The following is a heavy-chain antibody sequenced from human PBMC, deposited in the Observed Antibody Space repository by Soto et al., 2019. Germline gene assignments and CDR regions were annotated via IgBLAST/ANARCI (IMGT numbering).Heavy chain of an antibody. D-gene: IGHD6-13*01. CDR1: GFTFSSYA. CDR3: VKVRYSSSWYEFLYYGMDV. V-gene: IGHV3-64D*06. J-gene: IGHJ6*02. CDR2: ISSNGGST. Sequence: GGSLRLSCSASGFTFSSYAMHWVRQAPGKGLEYVSAISSNGGSTYYADSVKGRFTISRDNSKNTLYLQMSSLRAEDTAVYYCVKVRYSSSWYEFLYYGMDVWGQGTTVTVSS.